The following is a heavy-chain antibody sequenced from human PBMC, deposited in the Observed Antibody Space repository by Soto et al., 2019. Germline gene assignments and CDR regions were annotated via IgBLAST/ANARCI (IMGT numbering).Heavy chain of an antibody. CDR1: GFTFDDYA. CDR2: ISWNSGSI. V-gene: IGHV3-9*01. D-gene: IGHD3-10*01. J-gene: IGHJ5*02. Sequence: ESGGGLVQPGRSLRLSCAASGFTFDDYAMHWVRQAPGKGLEWVSGISWNSGSIGYADSVKGRFTISRDNAKNSLYLQMNSLRAEDTALYYCARITMVRGVRWFDPWGQGTLVTVSS. CDR3: ARITMVRGVRWFDP.